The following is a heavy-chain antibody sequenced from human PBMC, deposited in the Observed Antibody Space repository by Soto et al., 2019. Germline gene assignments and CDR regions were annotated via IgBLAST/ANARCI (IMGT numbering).Heavy chain of an antibody. CDR3: ASPAALFSEYYFGY. CDR1: GGSFSGYY. Sequence: SETLSLTCAVYGGSFSGYYWSWIRQPPGKGLEWIGEINHSGSTNYNPSLKSRVTISVDTSKNQFSLKLSSVTAADTAVYYCASPAALFSEYYFGYWGQGTLVTAPQ. D-gene: IGHD6-6*01. CDR2: INHSGST. V-gene: IGHV4-34*01. J-gene: IGHJ4*02.